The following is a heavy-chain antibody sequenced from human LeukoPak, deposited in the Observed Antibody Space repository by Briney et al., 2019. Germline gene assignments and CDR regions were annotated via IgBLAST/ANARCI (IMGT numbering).Heavy chain of an antibody. D-gene: IGHD5-18*01. CDR3: ARAGGIQIYYYYYMDV. J-gene: IGHJ6*03. CDR1: GGSISSYY. Sequence: KPSETLSLTCTVSGGSISSYYWSWIRQPPGKGLEWIGYIYYSGSTNYNPSLKSRVTISVDTSKNQFSLKLSSVTAADTAVYYCARAGGIQIYYYYYMDVWGKGTTVTVSS. CDR2: IYYSGST. V-gene: IGHV4-59*01.